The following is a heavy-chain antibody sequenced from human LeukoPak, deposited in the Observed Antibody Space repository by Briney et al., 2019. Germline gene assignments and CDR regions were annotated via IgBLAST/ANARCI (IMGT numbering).Heavy chain of an antibody. V-gene: IGHV4-4*09. J-gene: IGHJ2*01. Sequence: SETLSLTCIVSGVSISSYYCSWIRQPPGKGLEWIGYISTSGSTDYSPSLKSRVTISVDRSKNQCYLNLSSVTAADTAVYYCARHDEGSGWYRSYIDLWGRGTLVIVSS. D-gene: IGHD6-19*01. CDR3: ARHDEGSGWYRSYIDL. CDR2: ISTSGST. CDR1: GVSISSYY.